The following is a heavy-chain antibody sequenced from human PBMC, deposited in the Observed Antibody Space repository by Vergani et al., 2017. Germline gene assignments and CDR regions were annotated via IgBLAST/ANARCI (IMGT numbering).Heavy chain of an antibody. J-gene: IGHJ3*02. Sequence: QVQLQESGPGLVKPPGTLSLTCAVSGDSFRSNKWWTWVRQSPGKTLEWIGEISHSGSTNYNPSLKGRVTLSLDTSKNQFSLRLSSVIAADTAVYYCARDPKSYCSGGSCFSVWGAFDIWGRGTTVTVSS. CDR3: ARDPKSYCSGGSCFSVWGAFDI. V-gene: IGHV4-4*03. CDR2: ISHSGST. CDR1: GDSFRSNKW. D-gene: IGHD2-15*01.